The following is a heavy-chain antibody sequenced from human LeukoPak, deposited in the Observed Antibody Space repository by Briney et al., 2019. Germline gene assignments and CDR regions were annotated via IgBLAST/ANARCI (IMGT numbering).Heavy chain of an antibody. CDR3: ATLQSSGYDYSDY. V-gene: IGHV4-59*08. CDR1: GGSMSSYY. D-gene: IGHD3-22*01. Sequence: PSETLSLTCDVSGGSMSSYYWSWIRQPPGKGLEWIGYIFYSGTTNYNPSLKSRVTISVDTSKNQFSLKLSSVTAADTAVYYCATLQSSGYDYSDYWGQGILVTVSS. J-gene: IGHJ4*02. CDR2: IFYSGTT.